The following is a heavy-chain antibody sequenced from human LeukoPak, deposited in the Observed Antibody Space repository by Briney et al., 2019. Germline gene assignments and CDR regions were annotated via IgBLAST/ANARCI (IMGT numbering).Heavy chain of an antibody. CDR3: AKDAENGSGWFDP. CDR2: INPNGGGT. CDR1: GYTFTDYY. D-gene: IGHD5-24*01. J-gene: IGHJ5*02. V-gene: IGHV1-2*04. Sequence: ASVKVSCKTSGYTFTDYYIHWVRQAPGQGPEWMGWINPNGGGTNYAQKFQGWVTMTMDTPITTVYMELSRLKSDDTAVYYCAKDAENGSGWFDPWGQGTLVTVSS.